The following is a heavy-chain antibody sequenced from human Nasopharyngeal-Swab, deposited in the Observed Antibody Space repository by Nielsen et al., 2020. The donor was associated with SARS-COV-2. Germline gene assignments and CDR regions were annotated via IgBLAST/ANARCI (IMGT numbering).Heavy chain of an antibody. D-gene: IGHD5-12*01. CDR1: GCANSSGGYY. CDR3: AGLENSGYYSSNY. J-gene: IGHJ4*02. V-gene: IGHV4-31*03. CDR2: IYYSGST. Sequence: SDTLSLTCTVCGCANSSGGYYWSWIRQHPGKGLEWIGYIYYSGSTYYNPSLKSRVTISVDTSKNQFSLKLSSVTAADTAVYYCAGLENSGYYSSNYWGQGTLVTVSS.